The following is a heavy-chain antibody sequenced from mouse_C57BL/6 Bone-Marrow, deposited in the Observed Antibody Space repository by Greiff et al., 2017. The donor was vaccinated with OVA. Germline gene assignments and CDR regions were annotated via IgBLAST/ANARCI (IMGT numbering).Heavy chain of an antibody. Sequence: GGGLVQPKGSLKLSCAASGFSFNTYAMNWVRQAPGKGLEWVARIRSKSNNYATYYADSVKDRFTISRDDSESMLYLQMNNLKTEDTAMYYCVSLYYYGSYWGQGTLVTVSA. V-gene: IGHV10-1*01. CDR1: GFSFNTYA. CDR2: IRSKSNNYAT. CDR3: VSLYYYGSY. J-gene: IGHJ3*01. D-gene: IGHD1-1*01.